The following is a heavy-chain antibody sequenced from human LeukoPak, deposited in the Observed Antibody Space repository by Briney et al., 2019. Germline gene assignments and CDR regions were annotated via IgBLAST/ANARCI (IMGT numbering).Heavy chain of an antibody. Sequence: SETLSLTCAVHGGSFSHVYWNWIRQPLGKELEWIGEINERGNTNYNPSLSSRVSISVDTSKKEFSLRLSSVTAADTAVYHCARLPHDPYSSSWYGDYWGQGTLVTVSS. D-gene: IGHD6-13*01. CDR3: ARLPHDPYSSSWYGDY. J-gene: IGHJ4*02. CDR2: INERGNT. V-gene: IGHV4-34*01. CDR1: GGSFSHVY.